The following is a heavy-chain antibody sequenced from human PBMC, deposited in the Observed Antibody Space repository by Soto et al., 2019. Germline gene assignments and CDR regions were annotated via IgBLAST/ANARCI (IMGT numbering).Heavy chain of an antibody. CDR1: GDSISSYY. D-gene: IGHD3-3*01. CDR3: ARLSGFWSGSYYMDV. V-gene: IGHV4-59*01. J-gene: IGHJ6*03. CDR2: IHYSDTA. Sequence: QVALQESGPGLVKPSETLSLTCTVSGDSISSYYWNWIRQPPGKGLEWIGNIHYSDTANYNPSLKSRVTISADTSKNQFSLKLSSVTAADTAVYYCARLSGFWSGSYYMDVWAKGATVTVSS.